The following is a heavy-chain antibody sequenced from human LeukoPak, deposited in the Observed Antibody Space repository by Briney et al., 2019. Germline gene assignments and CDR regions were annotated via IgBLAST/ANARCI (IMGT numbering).Heavy chain of an antibody. D-gene: IGHD2-2*01. V-gene: IGHV3-21*01. CDR2: ISSSSSYI. CDR3: ARDREPCSSTSCYFGRFDP. Sequence: GGSLRLSCAASGFTFSSYSMNWVRQAPGKGLEWVSSISSSSSYIYYADSVKGRFTISRDNAKNSLYLQMNSLRAEDTAVYYCARDREPCSSTSCYFGRFDPRGQGTLVTVSS. J-gene: IGHJ5*02. CDR1: GFTFSSYS.